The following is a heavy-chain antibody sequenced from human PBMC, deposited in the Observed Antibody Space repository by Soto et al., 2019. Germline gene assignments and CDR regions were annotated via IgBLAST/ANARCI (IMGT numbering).Heavy chain of an antibody. CDR2: IIPLFGTA. J-gene: IGHJ6*02. CDR1: GGTFSSYA. Sequence: QVQLVQSGAEVKKPGSSVKVSCKASGGTFSSYAISWVRQAPGQGLEWMGGIIPLFGTANYAQKFQGRVTITADESTSTASMELSSLRPEDTAVYYCARVPPLPPTNYYYYYGMDLWGQGTTVTVSS. CDR3: ARVPPLPPTNYYYYYGMDL. V-gene: IGHV1-69*12. D-gene: IGHD4-17*01.